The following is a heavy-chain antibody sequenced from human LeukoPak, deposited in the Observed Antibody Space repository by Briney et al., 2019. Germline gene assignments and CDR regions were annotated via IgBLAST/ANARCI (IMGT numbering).Heavy chain of an antibody. CDR1: GFTFSSYW. V-gene: IGHV3-7*01. CDR2: IKQDGSEK. CDR3: AREAGPHDFWSGYSH. J-gene: IGHJ4*02. Sequence: GSLRLSCEASGFTFSSYWLSWVRQAPGKGLEWVANIKQDGSEKYYVGSVKGRFTISRDNAKNSLYLQMNSLRAEDTAVYYCAREAGPHDFWSGYSHWGQGTLVTVSS. D-gene: IGHD3-3*01.